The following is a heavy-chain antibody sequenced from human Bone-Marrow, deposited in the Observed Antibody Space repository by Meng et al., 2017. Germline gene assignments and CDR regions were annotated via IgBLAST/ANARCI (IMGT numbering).Heavy chain of an antibody. J-gene: IGHJ4*02. CDR3: ARGPTTMAHDFDY. Sequence: QGNLQHSGAGLLKLSETLSLTCVVSGGSFSDYYWSWIRQPPGKGLEWIGEINHSGSTNYNPSLEGRATISVDTSQNNLSLRLSSVTAADSAVYYCARGPTTMAHDFDYWGQGTLVTVSS. CDR2: INHSGST. CDR1: GGSFSDYY. V-gene: IGHV4-34*01. D-gene: IGHD4-11*01.